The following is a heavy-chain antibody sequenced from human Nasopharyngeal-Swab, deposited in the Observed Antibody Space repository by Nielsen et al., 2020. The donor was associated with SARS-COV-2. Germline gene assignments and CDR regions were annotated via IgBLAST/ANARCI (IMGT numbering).Heavy chain of an antibody. V-gene: IGHV4-34*01. J-gene: IGHJ6*02. CDR1: VGSFSGYY. D-gene: IGHD2-15*01. Sequence: SQTLSLACAVHVGSFSGYYWSWVRQPPGKGLEWIGEVAHTGRTNNNPSLQSRVTMSVDTSKNQFPLTLSSVTAADTAVYYCARGGYQLLLRNYYYGMDVWSQGTTVTVSS. CDR3: ARGGYQLLLRNYYYGMDV. CDR2: VAHTGRT.